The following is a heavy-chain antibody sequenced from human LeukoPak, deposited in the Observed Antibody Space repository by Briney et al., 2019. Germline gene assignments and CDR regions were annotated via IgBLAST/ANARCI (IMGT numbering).Heavy chain of an antibody. D-gene: IGHD2-15*01. CDR1: GGTFSSYA. CDR2: IIPILGIA. J-gene: IGHJ4*02. V-gene: IGHV1-69*04. CDR3: ARVDCSGGSCYSAEEGPIDY. Sequence: SVKVSCKASGGTFSSYAISWVRQAPGQGLEWMGRIIPILGIANYAQKFQGRVTITADKSTSTAYMELSSLRSEDTAVYYCARVDCSGGSCYSAEEGPIDYWGQGTLVTVSS.